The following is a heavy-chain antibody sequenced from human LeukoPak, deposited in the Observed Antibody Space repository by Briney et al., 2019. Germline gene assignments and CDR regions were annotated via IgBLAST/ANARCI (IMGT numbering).Heavy chain of an antibody. Sequence: SETLSLTCAVSGGSLSGSYCTWIRQSPGKGLEWIGEINHSGRTNYNPSLGRRASISVDTSKRQFSLTLTFVTAADTAVYHCARDPCSTINCPLRFWGQGTLVTVSS. CDR2: INHSGRT. D-gene: IGHD2-2*01. J-gene: IGHJ4*02. CDR1: GGSLSGSY. CDR3: ARDPCSTINCPLRF. V-gene: IGHV4-34*01.